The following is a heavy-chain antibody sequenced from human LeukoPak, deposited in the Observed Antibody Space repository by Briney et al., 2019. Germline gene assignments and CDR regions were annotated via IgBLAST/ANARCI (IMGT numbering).Heavy chain of an antibody. V-gene: IGHV4-61*08. CDR3: ARDGFGDWFDP. CDR2: ISYSGTT. Sequence: SETLSLTCTVSGGSISSGGYYWSWIRQPPGKGLEWIGYISYSGTTNYNPSLKSRVTISVDSSRTQFSLQLCCVTAADTALYYSARDGFGDWFDPWGQGSLVTVSS. D-gene: IGHD3-10*01. J-gene: IGHJ5*02. CDR1: GGSISSGGYY.